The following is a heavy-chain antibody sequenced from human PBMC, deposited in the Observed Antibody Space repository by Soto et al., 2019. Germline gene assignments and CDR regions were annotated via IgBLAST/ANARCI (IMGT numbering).Heavy chain of an antibody. V-gene: IGHV4-59*01. J-gene: IGHJ4*02. D-gene: IGHD1-26*01. CDR1: GASIRNYY. CDR3: ARDQNGSPHFDY. Sequence: QVHLQESGPGLMKPSETLSLTCTVSGASIRNYYWSWIRRPPGKGLEWIGFSYYSGSTNYNPSLNSRVTMSVDTSKNQFSLKLTSVTAADTAVYYCARDQNGSPHFDYWGQGILVTVSS. CDR2: SYYSGST.